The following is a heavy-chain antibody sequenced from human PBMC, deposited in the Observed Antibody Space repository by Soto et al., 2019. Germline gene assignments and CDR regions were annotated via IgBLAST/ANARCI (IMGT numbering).Heavy chain of an antibody. CDR2: ISSSGSMK. V-gene: IGHV3-48*03. CDR3: ARGYTGGWSRGGYFDY. CDR1: GFTFISNE. J-gene: IGHJ4*02. Sequence: GGSLRLSCAASGFTFISNEMNWVRQAPGKGLEWISYISSSGSMKYYADSVKGRFTISRDNAKNSLFLQMNSLTVEDRAVYYCARGYTGGWSRGGYFDYWGQGALVTVSS. D-gene: IGHD6-19*01.